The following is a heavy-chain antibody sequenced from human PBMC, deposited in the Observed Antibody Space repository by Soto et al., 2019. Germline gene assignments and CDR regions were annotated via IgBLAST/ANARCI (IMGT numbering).Heavy chain of an antibody. V-gene: IGHV4-59*08. D-gene: IGHD3-10*01. CDR2: VHHSWSS. CDR3: ARQGFGPLHGLVGV. CDR1: GGSISSYY. Sequence: QVQLQESGPGLVKPSETLSLSCTVSGGSISSYYWCWFRQSPGKRMEWIGYVHHSWSSSYNPSLPSRVALSLDTSKRQFSLKVTSVTATDTAVYYCARQGFGPLHGLVGVWGQGTTVTVSS. J-gene: IGHJ6*02.